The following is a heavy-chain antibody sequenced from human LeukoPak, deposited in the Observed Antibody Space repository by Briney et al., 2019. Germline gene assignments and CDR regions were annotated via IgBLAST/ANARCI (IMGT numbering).Heavy chain of an antibody. D-gene: IGHD3-10*01. Sequence: SETLSLTCAVYGGSFSGYYWSWIRHPPGKGLEWIGEINHSVSTNYNPSLKSRVTISVDTSKNQFSLKLSSVTAADTAVYYCARGYGSGSSYYYYGMDVWGQGTTVTVSS. CDR2: INHSVST. CDR3: ARGYGSGSSYYYYGMDV. V-gene: IGHV4-34*01. CDR1: GGSFSGYY. J-gene: IGHJ6*02.